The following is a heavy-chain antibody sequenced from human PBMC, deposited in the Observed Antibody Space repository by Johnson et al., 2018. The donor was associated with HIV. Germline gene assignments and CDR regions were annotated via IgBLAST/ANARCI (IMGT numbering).Heavy chain of an antibody. CDR1: GFSFSAYA. Sequence: VQLVESGGGLVQPGRSLRLSCAASGFSFSAYAMSWVRQAPGRGLDWVSTISGGGGTTYYADSVKGRFTISRDNFKNTLFLQMNSLRAEDTAVYYCAKDRGDGYTTAWAFDIWGQGTMVTVSS. D-gene: IGHD5-24*01. J-gene: IGHJ3*02. V-gene: IGHV3-23*04. CDR3: AKDRGDGYTTAWAFDI. CDR2: ISGGGGTT.